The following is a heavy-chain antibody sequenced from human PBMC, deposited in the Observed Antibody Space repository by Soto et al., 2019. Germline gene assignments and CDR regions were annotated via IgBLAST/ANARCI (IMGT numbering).Heavy chain of an antibody. CDR2: ISNNGAHT. Sequence: EAQLVESGGGLVQPGGSLRLSCAASGFTFSNYEMHWVRQAPGKGLEYVSGISNNGAHTDYAKSVKGRFTISRDNSENSLYLQIGRLRAEDMALYYCARRVYGSRWPNVYMDVWGKGTTVTVAS. J-gene: IGHJ6*03. CDR3: ARRVYGSRWPNVYMDV. V-gene: IGHV3-64*01. D-gene: IGHD6-13*01. CDR1: GFTFSNYE.